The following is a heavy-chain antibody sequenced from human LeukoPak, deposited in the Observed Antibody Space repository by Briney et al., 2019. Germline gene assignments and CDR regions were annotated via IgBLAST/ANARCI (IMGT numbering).Heavy chain of an antibody. Sequence: ASVKVSCKASGYTFTSYGISWVRQAPGQGLEWMGWISAYNGNTNYAQKLQGRVTMTTDTSTSTAYMELRSLRSDDTAVYYCARQDRPSRDGYKEYYFDYWGQGTLVTVSS. D-gene: IGHD5-24*01. V-gene: IGHV1-18*01. CDR2: ISAYNGNT. CDR1: GYTFTSYG. CDR3: ARQDRPSRDGYKEYYFDY. J-gene: IGHJ4*02.